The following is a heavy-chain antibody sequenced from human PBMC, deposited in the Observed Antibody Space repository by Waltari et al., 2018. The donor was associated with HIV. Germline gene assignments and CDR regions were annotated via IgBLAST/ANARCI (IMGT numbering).Heavy chain of an antibody. CDR2: IIPIFGTA. V-gene: IGHV1-69*01. J-gene: IGHJ2*01. Sequence: QVQLVQSGAEVKKPGSSVKVSCKASGGTFSSYAISWVRQAPGQGLEWMGGIIPIFGTANYAQKFQGRVTITADESTSTAYMELSSLRSEDTAVYYCARCFKFYYGSGSSRNWYFDLWGRGTLVTVSS. CDR1: GGTFSSYA. CDR3: ARCFKFYYGSGSSRNWYFDL. D-gene: IGHD3-10*01.